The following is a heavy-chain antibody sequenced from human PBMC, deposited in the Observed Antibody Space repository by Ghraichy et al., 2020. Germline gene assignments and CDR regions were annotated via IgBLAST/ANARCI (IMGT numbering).Heavy chain of an antibody. Sequence: SETLSLTCTVSGGSISTYYWSWIRQPPGKGLEWIGYIYYSGINSYNPSLKSRVTISVDTSKNQFSLKLSSVTAADTAVYSCARSNSGTYSRFDYWGQGTLVTVSS. V-gene: IGHV4-59*01. D-gene: IGHD1-26*01. CDR3: ARSNSGTYSRFDY. CDR1: GGSISTYY. J-gene: IGHJ4*02. CDR2: IYYSGIN.